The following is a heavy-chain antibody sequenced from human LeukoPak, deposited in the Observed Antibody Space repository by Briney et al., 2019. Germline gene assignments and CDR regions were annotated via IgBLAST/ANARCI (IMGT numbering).Heavy chain of an antibody. CDR1: GFTFSRYE. Sequence: GGSLRLSCAASGFTFSRYEMNWVRQAPGKGLEWASYISSSGSAIYYAASVKGRFTISRDNANHSLFLQMNSLRAEDAAIYYCARDLGDYVGYVALDIWGQGTMVIVSS. J-gene: IGHJ3*02. CDR2: ISSSGSAI. V-gene: IGHV3-48*03. CDR3: ARDLGDYVGYVALDI. D-gene: IGHD4-17*01.